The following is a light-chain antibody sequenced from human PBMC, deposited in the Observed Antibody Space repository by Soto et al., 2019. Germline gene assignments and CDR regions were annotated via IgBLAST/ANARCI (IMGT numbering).Light chain of an antibody. V-gene: IGLV3-21*02. Sequence: SYELTQPPSVSVAPGQTARITCGGTNIGSKSVHWYQQKPGQAPVLVVYDDSDRPSGIPERCSGSNSGNTATLTISRVEAGDEADYYCQVWDSSSDHVVFGGGTQLTVL. J-gene: IGLJ2*01. CDR2: DDS. CDR3: QVWDSSSDHVV. CDR1: NIGSKS.